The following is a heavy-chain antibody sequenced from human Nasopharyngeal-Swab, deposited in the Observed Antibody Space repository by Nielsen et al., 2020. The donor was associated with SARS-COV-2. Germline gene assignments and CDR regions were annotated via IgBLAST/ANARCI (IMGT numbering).Heavy chain of an antibody. CDR3: AREGDFWEGYYYYYGMDV. Sequence: SETLSLTCTVSGGSVSSGSYYWSWIRQPPGKGLEWIGYIYYSGSTNYNPSLKSRVTISVDTSKNQFSLKLYSVTAADTAVYYCAREGDFWEGYYYYYGMDVWGQGTTVTVSS. D-gene: IGHD3-3*01. CDR1: GGSVSSGSYY. J-gene: IGHJ6*02. V-gene: IGHV4-61*01. CDR2: IYYSGST.